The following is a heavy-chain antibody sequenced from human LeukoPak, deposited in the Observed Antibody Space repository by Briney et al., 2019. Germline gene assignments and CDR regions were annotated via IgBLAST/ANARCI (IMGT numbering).Heavy chain of an antibody. CDR1: GYTFTSYY. Sequence: ASVKVSCKASGYTFTSYYMHWVRQAPGQGLDWMGIVNPSGGSTSYAQKFQGRVTMTRDTSTSTVYMELSSLRSQNTAVYYCAREGVGAYNWFDPWGQGTLVTVSS. CDR3: AREGVGAYNWFDP. D-gene: IGHD1-26*01. J-gene: IGHJ5*02. CDR2: VNPSGGST. V-gene: IGHV1-46*03.